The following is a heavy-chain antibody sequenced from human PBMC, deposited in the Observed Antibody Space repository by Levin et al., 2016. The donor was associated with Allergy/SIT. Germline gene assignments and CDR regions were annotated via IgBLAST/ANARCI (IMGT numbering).Heavy chain of an antibody. Sequence: GGSLRLSCAASGFTFDDYAMHWVRHAPGKGLEWVSGISWNSGTIGYADSVKGRFTISRDNAKNSLYLQMNSLRAEDTALYYCAKGFDARIGDGVSLGWKYYFDYWGHGTLVTVSS. V-gene: IGHV3-9*01. J-gene: IGHJ4*01. CDR2: ISWNSGTI. CDR1: GFTFDDYA. D-gene: IGHD2-8*01. CDR3: AKGFDARIGDGVSLGWKYYFDY.